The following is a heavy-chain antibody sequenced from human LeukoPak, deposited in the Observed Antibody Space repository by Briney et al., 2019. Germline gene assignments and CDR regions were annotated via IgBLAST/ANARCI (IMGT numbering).Heavy chain of an antibody. J-gene: IGHJ4*02. CDR2: IYYSGST. CDR3: ARVGNYHGFY. Sequence: SETLSLTCTVSGGSTSSGAYFWTWIRQHPGKGLELIGYIYYSGSTYYNPSLKSRLTISVDTSVNQFSLRLSSVTAADTAVYYCARVGNYHGFYWGQGTLVTVSS. D-gene: IGHD3-10*01. V-gene: IGHV4-31*03. CDR1: GGSTSSGAYF.